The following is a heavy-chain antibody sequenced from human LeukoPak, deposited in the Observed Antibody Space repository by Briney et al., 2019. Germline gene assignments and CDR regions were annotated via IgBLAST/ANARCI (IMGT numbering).Heavy chain of an antibody. V-gene: IGHV3-74*01. CDR2: INTAGSVT. D-gene: IGHD2-15*01. J-gene: IGHJ4*02. CDR1: GFSFSNYW. Sequence: GGSLRLSCAASGFSFSNYWMHWVRQAPGKGLVWVSRINTAGSVTTYADSVKGRFTISRDNAKNTLYLQMNSLRAEDTAVYYCARDMVDWGQGTLVTVSS. CDR3: ARDMVD.